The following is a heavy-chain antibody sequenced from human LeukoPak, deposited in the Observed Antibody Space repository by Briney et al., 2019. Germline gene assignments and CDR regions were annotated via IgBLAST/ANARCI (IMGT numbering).Heavy chain of an antibody. CDR3: AKDLPGSSWQGGYFDY. CDR1: GFTLSSYA. Sequence: GDSLRLSCAASGFTLSSYAMSWVRQAPRKGLEWVSAISGSGGSTYYADSVKGRFTISRDNSKNTLYLQMNSLRAEDTAVYYCAKDLPGSSWQGGYFDYWGQGTLVTVSS. D-gene: IGHD6-13*01. J-gene: IGHJ4*02. CDR2: ISGSGGST. V-gene: IGHV3-23*01.